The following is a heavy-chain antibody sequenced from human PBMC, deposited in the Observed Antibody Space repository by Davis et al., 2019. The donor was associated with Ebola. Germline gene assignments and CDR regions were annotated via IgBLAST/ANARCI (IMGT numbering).Heavy chain of an antibody. J-gene: IGHJ5*02. CDR3: AKDKGDVVVMVPANLFDP. V-gene: IGHV3-30*18. Sequence: PGGSLRLSCAASGFTFSSYVMHWVRRSPGKGLEWVAVISFDGSNQYYADSVKGRFTISRDNANNSLFLQMNSLRAEDTAVYYCAKDKGDVVVMVPANLFDPWGQGTLVIVSS. CDR2: ISFDGSNQ. D-gene: IGHD2-15*01. CDR1: GFTFSSYV.